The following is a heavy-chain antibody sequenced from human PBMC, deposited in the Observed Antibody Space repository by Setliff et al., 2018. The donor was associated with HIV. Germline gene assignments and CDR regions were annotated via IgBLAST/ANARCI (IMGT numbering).Heavy chain of an antibody. CDR1: DGSLSSYY. D-gene: IGHD2-15*01. CDR3: ARGPIRYSSGVRWFLGVESWYSGIDY. V-gene: IGHV4-34*01. Sequence: SETLSLTCAVYDGSLSSYYWSWIRQSTGKGLEWIGESNDSGTTNYNPSLESRVTMLIDMSKNQLSLKLSSVTAADTAVYFCARGPIRYSSGVRWFLGVESWYSGIDYWGQGTRVTVS. J-gene: IGHJ4*02. CDR2: SNDSGTT.